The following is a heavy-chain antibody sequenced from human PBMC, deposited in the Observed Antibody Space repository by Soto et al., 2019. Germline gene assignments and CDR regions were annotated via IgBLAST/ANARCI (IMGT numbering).Heavy chain of an antibody. CDR1: AYTFTSYY. D-gene: IGHD2-8*02. V-gene: IGHV1-46*04. Sequence: QVQLVQSGAEVKKPGASVKVSCKASAYTFTSYYIHWVRQAPGQGLEWMGLINPSGGSTTYSQRLQGRVNMSRDTSTSTVYMELCSLRSEDTGVYYCAGEKWYMVSYGPRHLSFDYWAQGTLFTVSS. CDR3: AGEKWYMVSYGPRHLSFDY. CDR2: INPSGGST. J-gene: IGHJ4*02.